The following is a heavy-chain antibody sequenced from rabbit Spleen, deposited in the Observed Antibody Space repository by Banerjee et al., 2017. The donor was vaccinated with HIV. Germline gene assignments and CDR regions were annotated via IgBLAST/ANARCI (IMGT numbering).Heavy chain of an antibody. V-gene: IGHV1S40*01. Sequence: QSLEESGGDLVKPGASLTLTCTASGFDFSSSDYMCWVRQAPGKGLEWISCIDGGSSGFTYSATWAKGRFTITKTSSTTVTLQMTSLTAADTATYFCARGGTFSINSGFYFDLWGQGTLVTVS. CDR3: ARGGTFSINSGFYFDL. CDR2: IDGGSSGFT. CDR1: GFDFSSSDY. D-gene: IGHD1-1*01. J-gene: IGHJ4*01.